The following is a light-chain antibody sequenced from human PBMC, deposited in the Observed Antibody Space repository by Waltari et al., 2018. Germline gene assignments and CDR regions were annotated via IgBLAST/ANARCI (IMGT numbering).Light chain of an antibody. CDR2: AAS. CDR3: QQSYSTPWT. V-gene: IGKV1-39*01. Sequence: DIQMTQSPSSLSASVGDRVTITCRASQSISSYLNWYQQKPGKAPKLLIYAASSLQSGVPSRFSGSGSGTDVTLTISSLQPEDFATYYWQQSYSTPWTFGQGTKVEIK. J-gene: IGKJ1*01. CDR1: QSISSY.